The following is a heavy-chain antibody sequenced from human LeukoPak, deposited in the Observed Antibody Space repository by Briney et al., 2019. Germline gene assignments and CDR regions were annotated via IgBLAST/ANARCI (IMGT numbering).Heavy chain of an antibody. CDR2: VYYTGAS. Sequence: GSLRLSCAASGFTFSSNYMSWVRQAPGKGLEWIGCVYYTGASYYYPSPMSRGTILIDATKNHSSYILTTVLAADTAVYYCARGAPPQNWGQGALVTVSS. V-gene: IGHV4-59*01. CDR3: ARGAPPQN. CDR1: GFTFSSNY. J-gene: IGHJ4*02.